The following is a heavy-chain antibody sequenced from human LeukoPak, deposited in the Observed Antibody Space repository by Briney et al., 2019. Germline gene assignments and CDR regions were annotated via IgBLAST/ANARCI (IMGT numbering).Heavy chain of an antibody. CDR1: GYTFTSYV. CDR2: MNPNSGNT. V-gene: IGHV1-8*01. J-gene: IGHJ6*02. CDR3: AIGQHHLLFGPFGPGYYYYGMDV. Sequence: GASVKVSCKASGYTFTSYVFNWVRQATGQGVEWMGWMNPNSGNTGYAQKFQGRVTMTRNTPISTACMELSSLRSEDTAVYYCAIGQHHLLFGPFGPGYYYYGMDVWGQGTTVTVS. D-gene: IGHD3-10*01.